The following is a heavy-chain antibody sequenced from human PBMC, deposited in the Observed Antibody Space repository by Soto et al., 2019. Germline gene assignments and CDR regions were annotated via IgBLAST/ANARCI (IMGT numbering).Heavy chain of an antibody. CDR1: GYTFTSYG. CDR3: ARAGRIAVVGPYFDY. V-gene: IGHV1-18*01. J-gene: IGHJ4*02. CDR2: ISAYNGNT. Sequence: ASVKVSCKASGYTFTSYGISWVRQAPGQGLEWMGWISAYNGNTNYAQKLQGRVTMTTDTSTSTAYMELRSLRSDDTAVYYCARAGRIAVVGPYFDYWGQGTLVTVSS. D-gene: IGHD6-19*01.